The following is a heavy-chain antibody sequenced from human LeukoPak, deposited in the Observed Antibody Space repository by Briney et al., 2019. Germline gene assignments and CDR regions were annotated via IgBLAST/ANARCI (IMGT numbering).Heavy chain of an antibody. J-gene: IGHJ6*03. V-gene: IGHV4-39*01. CDR3: ATLSRRGDYYYYYMDV. CDR1: GGSISSSSYY. CDR2: IYYSGST. Sequence: SETLSLTCTVSGGSISSSSYYWGWIRQPPGKGLEWIGSIYYSGSTYYNPSLKSRVTISVDTSKNQFSLKLSSVTAADTAVYYCATLSRRGDYYYYYMDVWGKGTTVTVSS.